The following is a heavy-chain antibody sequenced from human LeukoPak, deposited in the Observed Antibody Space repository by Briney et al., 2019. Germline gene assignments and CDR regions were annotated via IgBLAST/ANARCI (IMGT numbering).Heavy chain of an antibody. Sequence: GGSLRLSCAASGFTFSTYSMNWVRQAPGKGLEWGSYISSSSNTIYYADSMKGRFTISRDNAKNSLYLQMNSLRAEDTAVYYCASLIPYYYDSSTYSPGDYWGQGTLVTVSS. CDR2: ISSSSNTI. V-gene: IGHV3-48*01. CDR3: ASLIPYYYDSSTYSPGDY. D-gene: IGHD3-22*01. J-gene: IGHJ4*02. CDR1: GFTFSTYS.